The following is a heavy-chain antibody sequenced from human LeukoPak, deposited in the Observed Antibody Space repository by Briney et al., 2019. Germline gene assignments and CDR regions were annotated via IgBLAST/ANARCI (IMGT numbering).Heavy chain of an antibody. CDR3: ARVGAARLYGMDV. CDR2: INPNSGGT. Sequence: GASVKVSCKASGYTFTGYYMHWVRQAPGQGLEWMGWINPNSGGTSYAQKFQGRVTMTRDTSISTAYMELSRLRSDDTAVYYCARVGAARLYGMDVWGQGTTVTVSS. CDR1: GYTFTGYY. V-gene: IGHV1-2*02. D-gene: IGHD6-13*01. J-gene: IGHJ6*02.